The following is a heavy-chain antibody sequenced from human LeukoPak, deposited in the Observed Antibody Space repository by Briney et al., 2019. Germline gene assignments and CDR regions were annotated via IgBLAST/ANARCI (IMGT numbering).Heavy chain of an antibody. CDR3: ARDTQSRNYGDYGNDACDN. D-gene: IGHD4-17*01. J-gene: IGHJ3*02. CDR2: ISSSSSYI. V-gene: IGHV3-21*01. Sequence: GGSLRLPFAASGFTLSSYSMNWVRQAPGKGLEWVSSISSSSSYIYYADSVKGRFTISRDNAKNSLYLQMNSLRAEDTAVYYCARDTQSRNYGDYGNDACDNEGQGKMVTVSS. CDR1: GFTLSSYS.